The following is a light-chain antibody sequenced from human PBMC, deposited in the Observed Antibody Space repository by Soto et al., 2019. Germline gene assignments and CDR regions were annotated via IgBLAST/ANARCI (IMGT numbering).Light chain of an antibody. CDR3: QQTHAVPLT. Sequence: EIVMTQSPATLSLSPGERATLSCRASQSVSSNVAWYQQIPGQSPRLLIYGASTRATGIPARFSGSGYGTDFTLTINSLHPEDSATYYCQQTHAVPLTFGQGTRLEIK. J-gene: IGKJ5*01. CDR2: GAS. V-gene: IGKV3-15*01. CDR1: QSVSSN.